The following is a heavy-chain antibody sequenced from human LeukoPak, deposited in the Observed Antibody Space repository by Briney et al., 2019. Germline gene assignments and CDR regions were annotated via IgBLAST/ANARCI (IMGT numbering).Heavy chain of an antibody. Sequence: PGGSLRLSCAASGFTFSDYFMSWIRQAPGKGLEWVSYISSYGGTIYYANSVKGRFTISRDNAKNSLFLQMNSLRAEDTAVYYCARGGRPPYYFDYWGQGTLVTVSS. CDR3: ARGGRPPYYFDY. J-gene: IGHJ4*02. CDR1: GFTFSDYF. V-gene: IGHV3-11*01. D-gene: IGHD2-15*01. CDR2: ISSYGGTI.